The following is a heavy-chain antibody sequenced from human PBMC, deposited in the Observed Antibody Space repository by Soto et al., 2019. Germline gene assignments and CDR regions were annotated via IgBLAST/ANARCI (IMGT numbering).Heavy chain of an antibody. V-gene: IGHV4-59*01. CDR1: GGSISSYY. CDR2: IYYSGST. J-gene: IGHJ4*02. Sequence: SETLSLTCTVSGGSISSYYWSWIRQPPGKGLEWIGYIYYSGSTNYNPSLKSRVTISVDTSKNQFSLKLSSVTAADTAVYYCAAGSGWYGPLGCWGQGTLVTVSS. D-gene: IGHD6-19*01. CDR3: AAGSGWYGPLGC.